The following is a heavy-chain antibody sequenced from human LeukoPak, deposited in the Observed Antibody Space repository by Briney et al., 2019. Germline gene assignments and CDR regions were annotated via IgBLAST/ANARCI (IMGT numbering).Heavy chain of an antibody. CDR3: ASTTPRTQFAFDI. CDR1: GFTFSSYE. Sequence: GGSLRLSCAASGFTFSSYEMNWVRQAPGKGLEWVSYISSSGSTIYHADSVKGRFTISRDNAKNSLYLQMNSLRAEDTAVYYCASTTPRTQFAFDIWGQGTMVTVSS. J-gene: IGHJ3*02. D-gene: IGHD1-26*01. V-gene: IGHV3-48*03. CDR2: ISSSGSTI.